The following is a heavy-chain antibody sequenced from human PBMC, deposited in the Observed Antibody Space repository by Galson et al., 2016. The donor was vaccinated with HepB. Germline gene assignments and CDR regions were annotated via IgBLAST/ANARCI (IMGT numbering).Heavy chain of an antibody. D-gene: IGHD6-13*01. CDR3: VRLRTAAAVANRRGSVY. Sequence: SETLSLTCTVSGYSITNVGRPWGWFRQSPGMGLEYIGSIHSSGTSYYNPSLTSRITVSEDTSRNQFFLSLTSVTAADTAIYYCVRLRTAAAVANRRGSVYWSQATPVTVSS. J-gene: IGHJ4*02. V-gene: IGHV4-39*01. CDR2: IHSSGTS. CDR1: GYSITNVGRP.